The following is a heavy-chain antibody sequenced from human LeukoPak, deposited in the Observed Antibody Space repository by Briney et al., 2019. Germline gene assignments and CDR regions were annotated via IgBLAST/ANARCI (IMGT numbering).Heavy chain of an antibody. D-gene: IGHD1-26*01. CDR3: ARVGATGSDRSYWYFDL. CDR2: IYYSGST. V-gene: IGHV4-31*03. Sequence: SETLSLTCTVSGGSISSGGYYWSWLRQHPGKGLEWIGYIYYSGSTYYNPSLKSRVTISVDTSKNQFSLKLSSVTAADTAVYYCARVGATGSDRSYWYFDLWGRGTLVTVSS. CDR1: GGSISSGGYY. J-gene: IGHJ2*01.